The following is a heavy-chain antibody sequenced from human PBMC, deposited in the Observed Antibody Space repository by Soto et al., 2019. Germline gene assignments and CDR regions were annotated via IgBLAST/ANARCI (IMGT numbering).Heavy chain of an antibody. CDR3: AREPFDTSGYYYIH. CDR2: VSASGGFT. CDR1: GFTFSNFA. V-gene: IGHV3-23*01. Sequence: LRLSCAASGFTFSNFAMSLVRQAPGKGLEWFSGVSASGGFTYYADSLKGRFTISRDRSKNTLYLQINSLRAEDTAVYYCAREPFDTSGYYYIHWGQGTLVTVSS. D-gene: IGHD3-22*01. J-gene: IGHJ4*02.